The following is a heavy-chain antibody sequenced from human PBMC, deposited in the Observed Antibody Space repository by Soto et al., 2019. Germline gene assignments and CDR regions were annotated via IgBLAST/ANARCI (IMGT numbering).Heavy chain of an antibody. V-gene: IGHV3-33*01. CDR1: GFTFNTYS. CDR2: IWYDGTQK. CDR3: ARDRAYSRFDY. D-gene: IGHD4-4*01. Sequence: GGSLRLSCEASGFTFNTYSMHWVRQPPGKGLEWLAAIWYDGTQKYYADSVKGRFIISRDNSKKTLYLEMNSLRVEDTAVYFCARDRAYSRFDYWGQGSLVTVSS. J-gene: IGHJ4*02.